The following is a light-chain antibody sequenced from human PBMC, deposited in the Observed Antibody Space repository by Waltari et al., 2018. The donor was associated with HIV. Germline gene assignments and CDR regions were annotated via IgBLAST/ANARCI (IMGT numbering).Light chain of an antibody. V-gene: IGLV2-8*01. CDR1: SSDVGPYNY. J-gene: IGLJ2*01. CDR3: SSYADSDTPVV. Sequence: QSALARPPSASGSAGQSVTISCTATSSDVGPYNYVSWYQQHPGKYPKLIIDDVTKRPSGVPDRFSGSKSGNTASLTVSGLQGEDEADYYCSSYADSDTPVVFGGGTKLTVL. CDR2: DVT.